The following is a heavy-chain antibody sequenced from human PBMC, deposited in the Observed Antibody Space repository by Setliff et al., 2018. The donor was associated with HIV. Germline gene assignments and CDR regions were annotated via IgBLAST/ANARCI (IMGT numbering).Heavy chain of an antibody. CDR3: ARDWRSGYDLNFDY. V-gene: IGHV3-53*01. J-gene: IGHJ4*02. D-gene: IGHD5-12*01. CDR2: IYSGGST. Sequence: GGSLRLSCAVSEVIVSNNYMSWVRQAPGKGLEWVSVIYSGGSTDHADSVKGRFTISRDNSKNTVYLQMTSLRAEDTAVYYCARDWRSGYDLNFDYWGQGTLVTVSS. CDR1: EVIVSNNY.